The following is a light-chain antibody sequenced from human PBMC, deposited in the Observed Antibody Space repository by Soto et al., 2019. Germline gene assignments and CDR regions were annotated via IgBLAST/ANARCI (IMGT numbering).Light chain of an antibody. Sequence: DIQMTQSPPTLSASVGDRVTITCRASQSIDNWLAWYQQKPGEGPKILVYEASTLQSGVPSRFSGSGSGTKFTLTITSLQPDDFATYYCQQYDSFPLAFGGGTKVEIK. V-gene: IGKV1-5*03. CDR3: QQYDSFPLA. CDR1: QSIDNW. CDR2: EAS. J-gene: IGKJ4*01.